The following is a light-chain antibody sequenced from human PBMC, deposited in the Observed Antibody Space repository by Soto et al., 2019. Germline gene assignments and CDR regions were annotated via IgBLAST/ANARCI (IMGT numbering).Light chain of an antibody. J-gene: IGKJ3*01. V-gene: IGKV3-20*01. CDR2: DAS. Sequence: EIVLTQSPGTLSLSPGERATLSCRASQSVSSSSLAWYQHKPGQAPRLLIYDASSRATGIPDMFSGSGSGTDFTLTISRLEPEDFAVYYCQQYGNSPLTFGPGTKVDIK. CDR3: QQYGNSPLT. CDR1: QSVSSSS.